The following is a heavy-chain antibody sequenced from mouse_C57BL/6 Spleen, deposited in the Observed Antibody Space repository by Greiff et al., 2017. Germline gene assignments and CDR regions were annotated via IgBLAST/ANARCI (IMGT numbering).Heavy chain of an antibody. D-gene: IGHD1-1*01. CDR1: GYSFTDYN. V-gene: IGHV1-39*01. CDR3: ARYYYGSSLYYAMDY. CDR2: INPNYGTT. Sequence: VQLKQSGPELVKPGASVKISCKASGYSFTDYNMNWVKQSNGKSLEWIGVINPNYGTTSYNQKFKGKATLTVDQSSSTAYMQLNSLTSEDSAVYYCARYYYGSSLYYAMDYWGQGTSVTVAS. J-gene: IGHJ4*01.